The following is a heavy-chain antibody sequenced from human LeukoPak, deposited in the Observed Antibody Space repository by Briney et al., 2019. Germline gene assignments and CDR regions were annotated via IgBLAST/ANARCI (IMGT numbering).Heavy chain of an antibody. Sequence: ASVKVSCKASGYTFIGYYVHWVRQAPGQGLEWMGWVSAYDANTNYAQKLQGRLTMTTDRSTSTAYMELRSLRSDDTAMYYCARSFARDSYILTGYNIADYWGQGTLVTVSS. V-gene: IGHV1-18*04. CDR2: VSAYDANT. CDR3: ARSFARDSYILTGYNIADY. J-gene: IGHJ4*02. D-gene: IGHD3-9*01. CDR1: GYTFIGYY.